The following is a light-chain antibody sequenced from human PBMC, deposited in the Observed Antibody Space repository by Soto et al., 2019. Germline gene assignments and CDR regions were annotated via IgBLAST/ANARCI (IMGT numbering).Light chain of an antibody. CDR2: GAS. CDR1: QGLGVW. J-gene: IGKJ4*01. V-gene: IGKV1-12*01. CDR3: QQAYSFPQT. Sequence: DIQMTQSPSSVSASVGDRVNITCRASQGLGVWLGWYQQKPGKAPQLLIFGASGLQTGVPSRFSGSGSGTDFTLTISSLQPEDFATYYCQQAYSFPQTFGGGTKVEIK.